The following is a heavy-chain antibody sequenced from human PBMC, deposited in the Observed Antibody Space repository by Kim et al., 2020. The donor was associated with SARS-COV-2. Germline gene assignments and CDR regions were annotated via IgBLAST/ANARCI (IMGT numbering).Heavy chain of an antibody. Sequence: GGSLRLSCAASGFTFSGSAMHWVRQASGKGLEWVGRIRSKANSYATAYAASVKGRFTISRDDSKNTAYLQMNSLKTEDTAVYYCTRHDGWDYGSGSPHGYWGQGTLVTVSS. CDR1: GFTFSGSA. J-gene: IGHJ4*02. D-gene: IGHD3-10*01. V-gene: IGHV3-73*01. CDR3: TRHDGWDYGSGSPHGY. CDR2: IRSKANSYAT.